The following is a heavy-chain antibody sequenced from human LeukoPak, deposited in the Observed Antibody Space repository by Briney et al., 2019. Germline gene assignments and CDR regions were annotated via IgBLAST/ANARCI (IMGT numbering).Heavy chain of an antibody. V-gene: IGHV3-33*01. CDR2: IWYDGSNK. Sequence: GGSLRLSCAASGFTFSSYGMHWVRQAPGKGLEWVAVIWYDGSNKYSADSVKGRFTISRDNSKNTLYLQMNSLRAEDTAVYYCARGEHHYDSSAYYYFDYWGQGTLVTVSS. J-gene: IGHJ4*02. CDR3: ARGEHHYDSSAYYYFDY. D-gene: IGHD3-22*01. CDR1: GFTFSSYG.